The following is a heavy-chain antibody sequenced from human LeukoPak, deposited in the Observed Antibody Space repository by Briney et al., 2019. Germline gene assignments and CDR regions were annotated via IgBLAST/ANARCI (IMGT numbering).Heavy chain of an antibody. CDR3: ARAAYNSSWYIWFDP. CDR1: GYTFTGYY. D-gene: IGHD6-13*01. J-gene: IGHJ5*02. CDR2: INPNSGGT. V-gene: IGHV1-2*02. Sequence: ASVKVSCKASGYTFTGYYMHWVRQAPGQGLEWMGWINPNSGGTNYAQKFQGRVTMTRDTSISTAYMELSRLRSDDTAVYYCARAAYNSSWYIWFDPWGQGTLVTVSS.